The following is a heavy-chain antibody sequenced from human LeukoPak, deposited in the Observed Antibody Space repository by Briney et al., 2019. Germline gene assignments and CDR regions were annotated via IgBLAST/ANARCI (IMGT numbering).Heavy chain of an antibody. CDR2: ISGSGGST. V-gene: IGHV3-23*01. Sequence: GGSLRLSCAASGFTFSSYAMSWVRQAPGKGLEWASAISGSGGSTYYADSVKGRFTISRDNSKNTLYLQMNSLRAEDTAVYYCTIRTALVVDWGQGTLVTVSS. CDR1: GFTFSSYA. D-gene: IGHD2-8*02. CDR3: TIRTALVVD. J-gene: IGHJ4*02.